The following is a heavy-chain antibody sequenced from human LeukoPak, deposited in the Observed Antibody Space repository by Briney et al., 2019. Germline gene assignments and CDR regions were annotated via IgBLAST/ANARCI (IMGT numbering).Heavy chain of an antibody. Sequence: PSETLSLTCSVSGGSISSSSYYWSWIRQPPGKGLEWIGYIYYSGSTNYNPSLKSRVTISVDTSKNQFSLKLSSVTAADTAVYYCARGTVAVAFDYWGQGTLVTVSS. V-gene: IGHV4-61*01. J-gene: IGHJ4*02. D-gene: IGHD6-19*01. CDR1: GGSISSSSYY. CDR2: IYYSGST. CDR3: ARGTVAVAFDY.